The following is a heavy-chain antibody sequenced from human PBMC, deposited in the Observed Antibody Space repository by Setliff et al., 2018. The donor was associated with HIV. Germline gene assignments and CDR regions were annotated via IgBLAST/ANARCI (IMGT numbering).Heavy chain of an antibody. V-gene: IGHV4-4*09. CDR2: IYASGTT. D-gene: IGHD4-17*01. CDR3: ARNVGGLRSAVNWFDP. J-gene: IGHJ5*02. Sequence: SETLSLTCTVSGGSVSIYHLSWLRQSPGKGLECIGYIYASGTTQYNPSLKSRVTISVDTSKNQFSLKLNSVTAADTAVYYCARNVGGLRSAVNWFDPWGQGTLVTVSS. CDR1: GGSVSIYH.